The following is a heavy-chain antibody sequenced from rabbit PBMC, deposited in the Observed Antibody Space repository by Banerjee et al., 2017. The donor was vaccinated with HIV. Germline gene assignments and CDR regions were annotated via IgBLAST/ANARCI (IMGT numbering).Heavy chain of an antibody. Sequence: QEQLVESGGGLVQPEGSLTLTCTASGFSFSYKYVMCWVRQAPGKGLEWIGCINTSSGNTVYASWVNGRFTISKTSSTTVTLQITSLTGAYTATYFCARDLAAVTGWNFNLWGQVSLVTV. CDR3: ARDLAAVTGWNFNL. V-gene: IGHV1S45*01. CDR2: INTSSGNT. D-gene: IGHD7-1*01. J-gene: IGHJ4*01. CDR1: GFSFSYKYV.